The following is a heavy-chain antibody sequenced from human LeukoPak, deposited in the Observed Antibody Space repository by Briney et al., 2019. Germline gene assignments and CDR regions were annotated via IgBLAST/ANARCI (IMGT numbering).Heavy chain of an antibody. J-gene: IGHJ4*02. V-gene: IGHV4-34*01. CDR2: INHSGST. Sequence: SETLSLTCAVYGVSFSGYYWSWIRQPPGKGLEWVGEINHSGSTNYNPSFKNRVTISVNTSKKQFSLKLSSVAAADTAVYYCGSTDYGDYVLMCWGQGTLVTVSS. CDR3: GSTDYGDYVLMC. D-gene: IGHD4-17*01. CDR1: GVSFSGYY.